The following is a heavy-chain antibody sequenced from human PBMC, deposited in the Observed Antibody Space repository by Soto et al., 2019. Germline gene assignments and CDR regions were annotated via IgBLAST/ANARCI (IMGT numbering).Heavy chain of an antibody. CDR2: ISYDGSNK. CDR1: GFTFSSYA. V-gene: IGHV3-30-3*01. CDR3: ARDGGLRFEYSRSRYYYGMDV. Sequence: GGSLRLSCAASGFTFSSYAMHWVRQAPGKGLEWVAFISYDGSNKYYADSVKGRFTISRDNSKNTLYLQMNSLRAEDTAVYYCARDGGLRFEYSRSRYYYGMDVWGQGTTVTGSS. J-gene: IGHJ6*02. D-gene: IGHD6-6*01.